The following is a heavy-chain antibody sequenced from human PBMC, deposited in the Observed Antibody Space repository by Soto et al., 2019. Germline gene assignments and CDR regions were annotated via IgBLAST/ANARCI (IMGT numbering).Heavy chain of an antibody. J-gene: IGHJ5*02. CDR2: IYYSGST. D-gene: IGHD2-15*01. V-gene: IGHV4-31*03. CDR1: GGSISSGGYY. Sequence: SETLSLTCTVSGGSISSGGYYWSWIRQHPGKGLEWIGYIYYSGSTYYNPSLKSRVTISVDTSKNQFSLKLSSVTAADTAVYYCARVGVAASSRPNWFDPWGQGTLVTVSS. CDR3: ARVGVAASSRPNWFDP.